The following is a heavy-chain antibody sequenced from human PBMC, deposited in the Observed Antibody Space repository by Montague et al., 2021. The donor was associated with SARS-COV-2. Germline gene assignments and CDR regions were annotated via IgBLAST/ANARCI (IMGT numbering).Heavy chain of an antibody. CDR2: DYYDPSTNXENT. Sequence: SETLSLTCSVSGDSISSYYYNWIRQTPGKGREWSGYDYYDPSTNXENTNSNPPLKRRVTISLDTSANQFSLKLSSVTAADMAAYYCARTWKFGQSCGLDIWGQGIMVTVSS. D-gene: IGHD2-21*01. CDR3: ARTWKFGQSCGLDI. CDR1: GDSISSYY. J-gene: IGHJ3*02. V-gene: IGHV4-59*01.